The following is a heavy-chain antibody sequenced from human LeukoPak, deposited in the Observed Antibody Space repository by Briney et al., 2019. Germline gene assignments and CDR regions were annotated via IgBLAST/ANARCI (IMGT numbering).Heavy chain of an antibody. V-gene: IGHV1-69*06. D-gene: IGHD3-3*01. Sequence: SVKVSCKASGGTFSSYAISWVRQAPGQGLEWMGGIIPIFGTANYAQKFQGRVTITADKSTSTAYMELSSLRSEDTAVYYCARDNRDYDFWSGYRYYYYMDVWGKGTTVTVSS. CDR2: IIPIFGTA. CDR3: ARDNRDYDFWSGYRYYYYMDV. CDR1: GGTFSSYA. J-gene: IGHJ6*03.